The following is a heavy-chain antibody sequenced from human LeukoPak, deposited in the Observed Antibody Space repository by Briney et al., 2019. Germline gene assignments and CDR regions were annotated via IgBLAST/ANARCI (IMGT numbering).Heavy chain of an antibody. V-gene: IGHV1-46*01. J-gene: IGHJ4*02. D-gene: IGHD1-26*01. Sequence: GASVKVSCKASGYTFTSYYMHWVRQAPGQGLEWIGIINPSGGSTSYSQKFQGRVTMTRDMSTSTVYMELSSLRSEDTAVYYCARVISGSYRYFDNWGQGTLVTVSS. CDR2: INPSGGST. CDR1: GYTFTSYY. CDR3: ARVISGSYRYFDN.